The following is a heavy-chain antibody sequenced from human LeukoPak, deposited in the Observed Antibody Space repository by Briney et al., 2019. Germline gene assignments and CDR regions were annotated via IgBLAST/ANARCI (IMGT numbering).Heavy chain of an antibody. CDR2: IWYDGSNK. D-gene: IGHD1-26*01. V-gene: IGHV3-33*01. CDR1: GFTFSSHG. J-gene: IGHJ4*02. Sequence: PGRSLRLSCASPGFTFSSHGMHWVRQAPGKGLEWVAVIWYDGSNKYYADSVKGRFTISRDNSKNTLYLQMNSLRAEDTAVYYCARGTMWELHLDYWGQGTLVTVSS. CDR3: ARGTMWELHLDY.